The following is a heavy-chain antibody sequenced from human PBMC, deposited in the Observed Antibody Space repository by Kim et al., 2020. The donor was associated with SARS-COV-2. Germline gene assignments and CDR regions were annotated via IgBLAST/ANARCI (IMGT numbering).Heavy chain of an antibody. CDR1: GFSLSTSGMC. CDR3: ARMRVDILTGTYYGMDV. D-gene: IGHD3-9*01. Sequence: SGPTLVKPTQTLTLTCTFSGFSLSTSGMCVSWIRQPPGKALEWLALIDWDDDKYYSTSLKTRLTISKDTSKNQVVLTMTNMDPVDTATYYCARMRVDILTGTYYGMDVWGQGTTVTVSS. V-gene: IGHV2-70*01. CDR2: IDWDDDK. J-gene: IGHJ6*02.